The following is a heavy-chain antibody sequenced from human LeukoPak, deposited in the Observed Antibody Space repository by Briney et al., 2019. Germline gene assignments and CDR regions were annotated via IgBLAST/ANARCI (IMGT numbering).Heavy chain of an antibody. CDR2: IYPGDSDA. CDR1: GYSFTSYW. CDR3: ARLSYGTAHSYFDY. Sequence: HGESLKISCKGSGYSFTSYWIGWVRQMPGNGLELMGVIYPGDSDARYNPSFQGQVTISADKSISTAYLQWSSLKASDTAMYYCARLSYGTAHSYFDYWGQGTLVTVSS. V-gene: IGHV5-51*01. J-gene: IGHJ4*02. D-gene: IGHD1-26*01.